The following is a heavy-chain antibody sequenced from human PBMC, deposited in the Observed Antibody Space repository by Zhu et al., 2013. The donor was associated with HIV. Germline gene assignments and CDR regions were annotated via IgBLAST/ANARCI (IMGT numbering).Heavy chain of an antibody. CDR2: ISPDGIT. CDR1: GDSLSGYY. CDR3: ARAPGYSSGWYRFDY. Sequence: QVQLQQWGAGLLKPSETLSLTCAVYGDSLSGYYWSWIRQPPGRGLEWIGEISPDGITGLHPSLKSRVTISLDTSKIQFSLKLSSVTAADTAMYYCARAPGYSSGWYRFDYWGQGTLVTVSS. D-gene: IGHD6-19*01. V-gene: IGHV4-34*01. J-gene: IGHJ4*02.